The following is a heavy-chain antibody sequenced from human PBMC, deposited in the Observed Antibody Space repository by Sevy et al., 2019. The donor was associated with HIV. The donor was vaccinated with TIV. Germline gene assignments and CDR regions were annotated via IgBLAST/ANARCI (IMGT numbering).Heavy chain of an antibody. CDR1: GGSISSGGYY. J-gene: IGHJ3*02. CDR3: ARFTFGGVIAAYDAFDI. V-gene: IGHV4-31*03. D-gene: IGHD3-16*02. CDR2: IYYSGST. Sequence: SETLSLTCTVSGGSISSGGYYWSWIRQHPGKGLEWIGYIYYSGSTYYNPSLKSRVTISVDTSKNQFSLKLSSVTAAETAGYYCARFTFGGVIAAYDAFDIWGQGTMVTVSS.